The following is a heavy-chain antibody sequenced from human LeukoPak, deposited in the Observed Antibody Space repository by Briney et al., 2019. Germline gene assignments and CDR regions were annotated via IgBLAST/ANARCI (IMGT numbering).Heavy chain of an antibody. V-gene: IGHV3-11*01. D-gene: IGHD6-13*01. Sequence: GGSLRLSCAASGFTFSDYYMTWIRQAPGKGLDWVSYISSSGSTTHYADSVKGRFTISRDNAKNSLYLQMNSLRAEDTAVYYCASPRRRWYVDYWGQGTLVTVSS. CDR2: ISSSGSTT. CDR3: ASPRRRWYVDY. CDR1: GFTFSDYY. J-gene: IGHJ4*02.